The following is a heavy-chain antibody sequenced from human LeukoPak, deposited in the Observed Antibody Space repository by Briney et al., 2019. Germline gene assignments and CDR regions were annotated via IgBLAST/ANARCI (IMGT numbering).Heavy chain of an antibody. D-gene: IGHD4-17*01. J-gene: IGHJ4*02. V-gene: IGHV3-48*03. CDR1: GFTFSSYE. CDR2: ISSSGSTI. Sequence: GGSLRLSCAASGFTFSSYEMNWVRQAPGKGLEWVSYISSSGSTIYYADSVKGRFTISRDNAKNSLYLQMNSLRAEDTAVYYCARMAPTGPQEDYWGQRTLVTVSS. CDR3: ARMAPTGPQEDY.